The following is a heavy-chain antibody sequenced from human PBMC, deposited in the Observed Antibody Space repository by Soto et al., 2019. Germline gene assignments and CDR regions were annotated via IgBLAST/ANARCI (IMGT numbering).Heavy chain of an antibody. CDR2: FYWNDDK. Sequence: QITLTESGPTLGPPTQTLTLTCSFSGFSLTTSGVAVGWFRQPPGKAPEWFALFYWNDDKRYSPSLRSRLTVTGDSSKNQVVLTLANVDPVDSGTYYCAHRPTSTDDFYFDYWGQGTLVTVSS. D-gene: IGHD2-21*02. V-gene: IGHV2-5*01. J-gene: IGHJ4*02. CDR3: AHRPTSTDDFYFDY. CDR1: GFSLTTSGVA.